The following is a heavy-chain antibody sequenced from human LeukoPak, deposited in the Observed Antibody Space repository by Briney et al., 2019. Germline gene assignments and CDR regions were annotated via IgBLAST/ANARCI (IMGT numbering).Heavy chain of an antibody. CDR2: IYYTGSA. CDR1: GGSIDTNSYY. V-gene: IGHV4-39*01. J-gene: IGHJ4*02. Sequence: SETLSLTCTVSGGSIDTNSYYWGWIRQPPGRGLEWIGNIYYTGSAYYSPSLQSRVIIPVDTSKNQFSLRLSSVTAADTAAYYCARHRNAYSDYWGQGILVTVSS. CDR3: ARHRNAYSDY. D-gene: IGHD1-14*01.